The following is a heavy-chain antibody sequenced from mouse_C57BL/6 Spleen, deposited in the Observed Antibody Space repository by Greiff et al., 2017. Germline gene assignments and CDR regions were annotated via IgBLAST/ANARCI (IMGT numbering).Heavy chain of an antibody. J-gene: IGHJ4*01. CDR1: GYAFSSYW. Sequence: VMLVESGAELVKPGASVKISCKASGYAFSSYWMNWVKQRPGKGLEWIGQIYPGDGDTNYNGKFKGKATLTADKSSSTAYMQRSSLTSEDSAVYFCAIDSSGYLYAMDYWGQGTSVTVSS. CDR3: AIDSSGYLYAMDY. V-gene: IGHV1-80*01. D-gene: IGHD3-2*02. CDR2: IYPGDGDT.